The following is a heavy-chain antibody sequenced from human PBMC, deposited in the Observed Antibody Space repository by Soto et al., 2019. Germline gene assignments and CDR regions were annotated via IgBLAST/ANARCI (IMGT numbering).Heavy chain of an antibody. Sequence: ASVKVSCKASGYTFTSYGISWVRQAPGQGLEWMGWISAYNGNTNYAQKLQGRVTMTTDTSTSTAYMELRSLRSDDTAVYYCARYQAMIVVVITDAFDIWGQGTMVTVSS. CDR2: ISAYNGNT. D-gene: IGHD3-22*01. CDR3: ARYQAMIVVVITDAFDI. V-gene: IGHV1-18*01. CDR1: GYTFTSYG. J-gene: IGHJ3*02.